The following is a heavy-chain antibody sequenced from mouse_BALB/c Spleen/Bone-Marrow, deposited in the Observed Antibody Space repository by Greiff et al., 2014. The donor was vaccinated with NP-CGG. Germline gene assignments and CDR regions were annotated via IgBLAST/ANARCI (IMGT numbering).Heavy chain of an antibody. CDR1: GYSFTSYW. CDR3: TIYRYDEDAMYY. J-gene: IGHJ4*01. Sequence: VQLQQSGTVLPRPGTSVRMSCKASGYSFTSYWMHWVKQRPGQGLEWIGAIYPGNSEISYNQKFKGKAKLTAVTSASTAYMELSSLTNEDSAVYYCTIYRYDEDAMYYWGQGTSVTVSS. CDR2: IYPGNSEI. D-gene: IGHD2-12*01. V-gene: IGHV1-5*01.